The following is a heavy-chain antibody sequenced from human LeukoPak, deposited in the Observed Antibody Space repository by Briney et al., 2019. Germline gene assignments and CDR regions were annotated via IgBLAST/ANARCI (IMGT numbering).Heavy chain of an antibody. CDR1: GGSISSGDYY. J-gene: IGHJ4*02. CDR3: ARVVVPAAIIDY. Sequence: PSETLSLTCTVSGGSISSGDYYWSWIRQPPGKGLEWIGYIYYSGSTYYNPSLKSRVTISVDTSKNQFSLKLSSVTAADTAVYYCARVVVPAAIIDYWGQGTLVTVSP. CDR2: IYYSGST. D-gene: IGHD2-2*02. V-gene: IGHV4-30-4*01.